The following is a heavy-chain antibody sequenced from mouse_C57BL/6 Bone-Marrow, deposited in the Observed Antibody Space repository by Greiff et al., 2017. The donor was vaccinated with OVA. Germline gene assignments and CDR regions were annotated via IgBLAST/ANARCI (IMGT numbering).Heavy chain of an antibody. J-gene: IGHJ2*01. D-gene: IGHD1-1*01. CDR1: GYTFTTYP. CDR3: ARGGSSPYYFDY. Sequence: QVQLKQSGAELVKPGASVKMSCKASGYTFTTYPLGWMKQNPGKSLRWNGNFHPYNDATKYKEKFKGKATLTVEKSSSTVYLELSRLTSDDSAVYYCARGGSSPYYFDYWGQGTTLTVSS. CDR2: FHPYNDAT. V-gene: IGHV1-47*01.